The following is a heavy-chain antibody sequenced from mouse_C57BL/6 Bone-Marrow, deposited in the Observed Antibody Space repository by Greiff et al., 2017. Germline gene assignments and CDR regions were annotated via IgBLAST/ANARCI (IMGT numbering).Heavy chain of an antibody. J-gene: IGHJ2*01. CDR3: ARDGGAGYFDY. CDR2: SRNKANDYTT. CDR1: GFTFSDFY. V-gene: IGHV7-1*01. Sequence: EVKVVESGGGLVQSGRSLRLSCATSGFTFSDFYMEWVRQAPGKGLEWIAASRNKANDYTTEYSASVKGRFIVSRDTSQSILYLQMNALRAEDTAIYYCARDGGAGYFDYWGQGTTLTVSS. D-gene: IGHD3-3*01.